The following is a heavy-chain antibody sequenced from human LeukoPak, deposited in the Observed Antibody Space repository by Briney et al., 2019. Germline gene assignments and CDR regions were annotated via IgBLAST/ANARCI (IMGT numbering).Heavy chain of an antibody. J-gene: IGHJ6*02. CDR1: GGSISTYY. CDR2: IYYSGST. V-gene: IGHV4-59*01. D-gene: IGHD3-22*01. CDR3: ARFPSYDPHRMDV. Sequence: SKTLSLTCTVSGGSISTYYWSWIRQSPGKGLECIGYIYYSGSTNYNPSLKSRVTISVDTSKNQFSLKLSSVTAADTAVYYCARFPSYDPHRMDVWGQGTTVTVSS.